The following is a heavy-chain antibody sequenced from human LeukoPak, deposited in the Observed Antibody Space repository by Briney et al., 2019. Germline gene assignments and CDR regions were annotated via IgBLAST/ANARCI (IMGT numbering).Heavy chain of an antibody. V-gene: IGHV1-2*02. J-gene: IGHJ4*02. Sequence: ASVKVSCKASGYRFISNYIQWVRQAPGLGPEWMGWMHPGNGNTRYAEKFQGRVSMTRDTSINTAYMDLSSLRSDDTAVYYCAREGSYCVGGDCYSFDFWGQGTLITVSS. CDR1: GYRFISNY. CDR3: AREGSYCVGGDCYSFDF. CDR2: MHPGNGNT. D-gene: IGHD2-21*02.